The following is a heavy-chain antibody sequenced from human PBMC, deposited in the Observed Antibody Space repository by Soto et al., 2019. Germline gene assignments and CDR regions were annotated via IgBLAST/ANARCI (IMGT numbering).Heavy chain of an antibody. J-gene: IGHJ4*02. CDR3: VRRVSGNYDY. CDR1: GFTFSSYA. CDR2: ITGGVGVT. D-gene: IGHD1-7*01. Sequence: EVQLLESGGGLVQPGGSLRLSCAASGFTFSSYAMTWVRQAPGKGLEWVSVITGGVGVTYYADSVKGRFTISRDNSKNTLYLQMGSLRAEDMAVYYCVRRVSGNYDYWGQGTLVTVSS. V-gene: IGHV3-23*01.